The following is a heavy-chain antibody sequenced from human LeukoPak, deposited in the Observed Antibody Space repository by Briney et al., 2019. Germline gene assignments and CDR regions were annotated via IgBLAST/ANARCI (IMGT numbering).Heavy chain of an antibody. V-gene: IGHV3-53*01. CDR1: GFTVSSNS. D-gene: IGHD3-10*01. Sequence: PGGSLRLSCTVSGFTVSSNSMSWVRQAPGKGLEWVSFIYSDNTHYSDSVKGRFTISRDNSKNTLYLQMNSLRAEDTAVYYCARDSYYSPYYFDYWGQGTLVTVSS. CDR3: ARDSYYSPYYFDY. J-gene: IGHJ4*02. CDR2: IYSDNT.